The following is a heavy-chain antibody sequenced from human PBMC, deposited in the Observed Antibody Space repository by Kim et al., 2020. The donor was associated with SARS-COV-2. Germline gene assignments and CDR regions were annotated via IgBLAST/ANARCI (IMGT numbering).Heavy chain of an antibody. V-gene: IGHV4-39*01. J-gene: IGHJ6*03. CDR2: IYYSGST. CDR1: GGSISSSSYY. Sequence: SETLSLTCIVSGGSISSSSYYWGWIRQPPGKGLEWIGSIYYSGSTYYNPSLKSRVTISVDTSKNQFSLKLSSVTAADTAVYYCARLSLYCSSTSCYIYHDYCYYYMDVWGKGTTVTVSS. CDR3: ARLSLYCSSTSCYIYHDYCYYYMDV. D-gene: IGHD2-2*02.